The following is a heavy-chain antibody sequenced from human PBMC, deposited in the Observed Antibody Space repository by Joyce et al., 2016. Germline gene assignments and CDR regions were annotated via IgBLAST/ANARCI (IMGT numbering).Heavy chain of an antibody. V-gene: IGHV1-69-2*01. CDR3: ATVDYYYGSGTPRDYYYYMDV. Sequence: EVQLGQSGAEVKKPGATVKISCKVSGYTFTDYYMHWVQQAPGKGLEWMGLVDPEDGETLYAEKYQGRVTITAGTSTDTAYMELSSLRSEDTAVYYCATVDYYYGSGTPRDYYYYMDVWGKGTTVTVSS. CDR1: GYTFTDYY. J-gene: IGHJ6*03. CDR2: VDPEDGET. D-gene: IGHD3-10*01.